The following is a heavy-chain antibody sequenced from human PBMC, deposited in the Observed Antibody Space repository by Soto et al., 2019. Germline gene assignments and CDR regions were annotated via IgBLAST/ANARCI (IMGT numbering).Heavy chain of an antibody. CDR1: GIDFRMYW. CDR3: ALEEQYLAKFDY. Sequence: EVQLVESGGGLVQPGGSLRLSCAASGIDFRMYWMHWVRQAPGKGLVWVARINSDTSNTEYADSVRGRFTISRDNAKNTLDLQRNSLRADDTAVYYCALEEQYLAKFDYWGQGPLGTVSS. D-gene: IGHD6-13*01. CDR2: INSDTSNT. J-gene: IGHJ4*02. V-gene: IGHV3-74*01.